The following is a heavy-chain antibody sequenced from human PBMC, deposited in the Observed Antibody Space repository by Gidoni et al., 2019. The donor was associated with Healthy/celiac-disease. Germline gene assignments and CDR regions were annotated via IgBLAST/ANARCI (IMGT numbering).Heavy chain of an antibody. Sequence: QVQLVQSGAEVKKPGASVKVSCKASGYTFTSYYMHWVRQAPGQGLEWMGIINPSGGSPSYAQKFQGRVTMTRDTSTSTVYMELSSLRSEDTAVYYCARVGSSGWYTEDWFDPWGQGTLVTVSS. J-gene: IGHJ5*02. CDR3: ARVGSSGWYTEDWFDP. D-gene: IGHD6-19*01. V-gene: IGHV1-46*01. CDR2: INPSGGSP. CDR1: GYTFTSYY.